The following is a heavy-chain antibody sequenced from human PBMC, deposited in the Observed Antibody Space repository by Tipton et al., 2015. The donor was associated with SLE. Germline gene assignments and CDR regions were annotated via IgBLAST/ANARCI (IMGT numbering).Heavy chain of an antibody. V-gene: IGHV5-51*01. CDR3: ARHPRYYYDSSGRGVNAFHI. CDR1: GYRFTSYW. D-gene: IGHD3-22*01. CDR2: IYPGDSDT. Sequence: QLVQSGAEVKKPGESLKISCKGSGYRFTSYWIGWVRQMPGKGLEWMGIIYPGDSDTRYSPSFQGQVTISADKSISTAYLQWSSLKASDTAMYYCARHPRYYYDSSGRGVNAFHIWGQGTLVTVSS. J-gene: IGHJ3*02.